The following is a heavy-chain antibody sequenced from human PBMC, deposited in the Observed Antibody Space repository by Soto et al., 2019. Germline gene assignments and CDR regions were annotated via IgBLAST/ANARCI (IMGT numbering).Heavy chain of an antibody. CDR3: ARAPGGYWVDY. CDR2: IGTAGDT. D-gene: IGHD1-26*01. CDR1: GFTFSSYD. J-gene: IGHJ4*02. V-gene: IGHV3-13*01. Sequence: EVQLVESGGGLVQPGGSLRLSCAASGFTFSSYDMHWVRQATGKGLEWVSAIGTAGDTYYPGSVKGRFTISRENAKNSLYLQMNSLRAWDTAVYYCARAPGGYWVDYWGQGTLVTVSS.